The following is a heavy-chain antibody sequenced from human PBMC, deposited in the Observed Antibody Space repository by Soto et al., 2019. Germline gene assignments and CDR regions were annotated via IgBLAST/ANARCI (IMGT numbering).Heavy chain of an antibody. CDR1: GGSISSSSYY. Sequence: QLQLQESGPGLVKPSETLSLTCTVSGGSISSSSYYWGWIRQPPGEGLEWIGSIYYSGSTYYNPSLKSRVTISVDTSKNQFSLKLSSVTAADTAVYYCARHVDTAMDVWGQGTTVTVSS. V-gene: IGHV4-39*01. J-gene: IGHJ6*02. CDR2: IYYSGST. D-gene: IGHD5-18*01. CDR3: ARHVDTAMDV.